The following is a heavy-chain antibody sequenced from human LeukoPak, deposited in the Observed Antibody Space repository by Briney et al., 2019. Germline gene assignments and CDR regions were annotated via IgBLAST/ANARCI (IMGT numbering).Heavy chain of an antibody. D-gene: IGHD6-13*01. CDR1: GFTFSKYA. CDR2: ISSNGGST. CDR3: ARGPGGGIAAADY. Sequence: GGSLRLSCAASGFTFSKYAMHWVRQAPGKGLEYVSTISSNGGSTFHANSVKGRFTISRDNSKNTLYLQMNSLRAEDTAVYYCARGPGGGIAAADYWGQGTLVTVSS. V-gene: IGHV3-64*01. J-gene: IGHJ4*02.